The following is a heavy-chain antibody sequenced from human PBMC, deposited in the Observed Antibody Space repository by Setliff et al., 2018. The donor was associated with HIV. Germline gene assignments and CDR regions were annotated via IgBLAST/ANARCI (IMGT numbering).Heavy chain of an antibody. V-gene: IGHV4-31*03. CDR3: ARGNIDYWTGYYSRSGYFYYMDV. CDR1: GGSISGNYY. D-gene: IGHD3-3*01. CDR2: FYYRGTT. J-gene: IGHJ6*03. Sequence: SETLSLTCTVTGGSISGNYYWTWIRQHPGKGLEWIGYFYYRGTTYYTPSLKSRVTISVDSSKNQFSLKLTSVTAADTAVYYCARGNIDYWTGYYSRSGYFYYMDVWGRGTTVTVSS.